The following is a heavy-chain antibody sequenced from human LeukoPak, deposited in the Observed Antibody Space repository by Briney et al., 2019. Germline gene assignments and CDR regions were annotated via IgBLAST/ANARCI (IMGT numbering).Heavy chain of an antibody. Sequence: GGSLRLSCAASGFTFDDYAMHWVRQAPGKGLEWVSYISSSSSTIYYADSVKGRFTISRDNSKITLYLQMNGLRAEDTALFYCAKAVVVVPAATPFDYWGLGTLVTVSS. CDR2: ISSSSSTI. D-gene: IGHD2-2*01. CDR1: GFTFDDYA. CDR3: AKAVVVVPAATPFDY. V-gene: IGHV3-48*01. J-gene: IGHJ4*02.